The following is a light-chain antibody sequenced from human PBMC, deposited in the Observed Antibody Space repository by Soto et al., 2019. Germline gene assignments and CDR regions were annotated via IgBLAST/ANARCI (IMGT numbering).Light chain of an antibody. CDR2: DVS. CDR3: QQYNSWPFS. J-gene: IGKJ5*01. Sequence: EIVMTQSPSTLFVSPGDRAILSCRAGQGVTTNFAWYQQKSGQSPRLLIYDVSHRATGVPARFSGTGSETDFTLTISGLQSEDSAVYFCQQYNSWPFSFGQGTRLEI. V-gene: IGKV3-15*01. CDR1: QGVTTN.